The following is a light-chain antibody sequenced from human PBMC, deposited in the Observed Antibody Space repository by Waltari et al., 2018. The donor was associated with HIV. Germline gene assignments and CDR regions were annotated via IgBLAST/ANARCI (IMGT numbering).Light chain of an antibody. J-gene: IGKJ3*01. CDR2: GGS. CDR3: LQSRSIPLT. Sequence: IQLTQSPFSLSASIGDKVSLTCRASQSLSDFLHWYQQKPGKPPKLLIHGGSTLESGVPSRFSGSGSDTDYTLTISSLQPDDLATYYCLQSRSIPLTFGPGTKV. V-gene: IGKV1-39*01. CDR1: QSLSDF.